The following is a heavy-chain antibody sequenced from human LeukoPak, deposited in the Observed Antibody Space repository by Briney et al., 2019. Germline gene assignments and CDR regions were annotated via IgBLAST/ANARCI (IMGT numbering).Heavy chain of an antibody. CDR1: GFTVSSNY. V-gene: IGHV3-53*01. CDR3: ARLDYDFWSGYSRYYFDY. Sequence: GGSLRLSCAASGFTVSSNYMSWVRQAPGKGLEWVSVIYSGGSTYYADSVKDRFTISRDNSKNTLYLQMNSLRAEDTAVYYCARLDYDFWSGYSRYYFDYWGQGTLVTVSS. D-gene: IGHD3-3*01. J-gene: IGHJ4*02. CDR2: IYSGGST.